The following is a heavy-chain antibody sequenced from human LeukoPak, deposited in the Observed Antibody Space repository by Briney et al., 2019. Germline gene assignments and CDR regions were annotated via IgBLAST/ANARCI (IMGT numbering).Heavy chain of an antibody. D-gene: IGHD1-26*01. CDR3: ARVGATDYYYGMDV. J-gene: IGHJ6*02. Sequence: ASVKVSCKASGGTFSSYAISWVRQAPGQGLEWMGRIIPILGIANYAQKFQGRVTITADKSTSTAYMELSSLRSEGTAVYYCARVGATDYYYGMDVWGQGTTVTVSS. CDR2: IIPILGIA. V-gene: IGHV1-69*04. CDR1: GGTFSSYA.